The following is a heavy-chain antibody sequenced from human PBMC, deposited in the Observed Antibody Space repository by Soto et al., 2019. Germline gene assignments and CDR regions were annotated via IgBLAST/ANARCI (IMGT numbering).Heavy chain of an antibody. Sequence: QVQLVESGGGVVQPGRSLRLSCAASGFTFGSYAMHWVRQAPGKGLEWVAVISYDGSNKYYADSVKGRFTISRDNSKNTLYLQMNRLRAEDTDVYYCESDTITAAGTEPEPDHFDYWGQGTLVTVSS. CDR3: ESDTITAAGTEPEPDHFDY. CDR2: ISYDGSNK. D-gene: IGHD6-13*01. V-gene: IGHV3-30-3*01. J-gene: IGHJ4*02. CDR1: GFTFGSYA.